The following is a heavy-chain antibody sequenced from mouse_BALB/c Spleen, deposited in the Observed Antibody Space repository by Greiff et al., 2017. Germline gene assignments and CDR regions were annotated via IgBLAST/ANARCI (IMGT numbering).Heavy chain of an antibody. D-gene: IGHD3-3*01. J-gene: IGHJ3*01. CDR3: ARDWGGDPWCAY. V-gene: IGHV5-4*02. CDR1: GFTFSDSY. Sequence: EVQLVESGGGLVKPGGSLKLSCAASGFTFSDSYMYWVRQTPEKRLEWVATISDGGSYTYYPDSVKGRFTISRDTAKNNLYLQMSSLKSEDTAVYYCARDWGGDPWCAYWGQGTLVTVSA. CDR2: ISDGGSYT.